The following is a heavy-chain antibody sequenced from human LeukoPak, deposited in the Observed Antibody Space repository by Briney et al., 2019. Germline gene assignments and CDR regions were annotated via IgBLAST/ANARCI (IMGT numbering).Heavy chain of an antibody. CDR3: ARKYCGGDCYVSFFWYMDV. D-gene: IGHD2-21*02. Sequence: PGGSLRLSCAASGFTFSSYAMSWVRQAPGKGLDWVSAISGSGGSTYYADSVKGRFTISRDNSKNTLYLQMNSLRAEDTAGYYCARKYCGGDCYVSFFWYMDVWGKGTTVTVSS. J-gene: IGHJ6*03. CDR2: ISGSGGST. CDR1: GFTFSSYA. V-gene: IGHV3-23*01.